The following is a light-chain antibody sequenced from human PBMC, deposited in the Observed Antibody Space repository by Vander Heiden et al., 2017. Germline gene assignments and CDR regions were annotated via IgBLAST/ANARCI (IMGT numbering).Light chain of an antibody. Sequence: EIVLTQYPGTMSLSPGERATLSCRASRSVSSSYLTWYQQKPGQAPRLLIYGASSRATGVPYRFSGSGSGTDFTLTISRLEPEDFAVYYCQQYGSSPWTFGQGTKVEIK. CDR2: GAS. CDR3: QQYGSSPWT. V-gene: IGKV3-20*01. J-gene: IGKJ1*01. CDR1: RSVSSSY.